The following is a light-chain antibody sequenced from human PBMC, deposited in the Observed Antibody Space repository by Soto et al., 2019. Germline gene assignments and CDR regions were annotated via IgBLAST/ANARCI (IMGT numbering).Light chain of an antibody. CDR1: SSDVGAYNY. J-gene: IGLJ2*01. CDR2: EVT. Sequence: SALTQPPSASGSPGQSVTISCAGTSSDVGAYNYVSWYQQHPGKAPKLMIYEVTKRPSGVPDRFSGSKSGNTASLTVSGLQVADEADYYCSSHAGTKVVFGGGTKVTV. V-gene: IGLV2-8*01. CDR3: SSHAGTKVV.